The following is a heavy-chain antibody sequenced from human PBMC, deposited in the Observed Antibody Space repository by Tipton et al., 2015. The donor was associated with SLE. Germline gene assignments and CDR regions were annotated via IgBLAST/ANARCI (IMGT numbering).Heavy chain of an antibody. Sequence: SLRLSCAASGFTFSSYGMHWVRQAPGKGLEWVAVIWYDGSNKYYADSVKGRFTISRDNSKNTLYLQMNSLRAEDTAVYYCAKEARYCSSTSCYYYYGMDVWGQGTTVTVSS. CDR3: AKEARYCSSTSCYYYYGMDV. J-gene: IGHJ6*02. CDR2: IWYDGSNK. D-gene: IGHD2-2*01. V-gene: IGHV3-33*06. CDR1: GFTFSSYG.